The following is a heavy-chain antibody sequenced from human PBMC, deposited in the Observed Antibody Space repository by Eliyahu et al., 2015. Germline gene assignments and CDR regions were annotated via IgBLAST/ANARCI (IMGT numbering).Heavy chain of an antibody. V-gene: IGHV3-30*01. CDR2: ISYDGSNK. Sequence: QVQLVESGGGVVQPGRSLRXSCAASGFTFSSYAXXWVRQAPGKGLXXVXVISYDGSNKYYADSVKGRFTISRDNSKNTLYLQMNSLRAEDTAVYYCARGRTIGYSYGLHYYYYMDVWGKGTTVTVSS. CDR1: GFTFSSYA. D-gene: IGHD5-18*01. CDR3: ARGRTIGYSYGLHYYYYMDV. J-gene: IGHJ6*03.